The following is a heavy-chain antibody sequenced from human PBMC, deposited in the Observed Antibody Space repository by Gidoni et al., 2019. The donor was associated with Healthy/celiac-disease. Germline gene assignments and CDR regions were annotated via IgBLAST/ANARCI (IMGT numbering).Heavy chain of an antibody. V-gene: IGHV3-21*01. D-gene: IGHD3-3*01. CDR1: GFTFSRYS. CDR2: ISSSSIYI. CDR3: ARMYYDFWSGLPDY. Sequence: EVQLVESGGGLVKPGGSLRLSCAASGFTFSRYSMNWVRQAPGKGLEWVSSISSSSIYIYYADSVKGRFTISRDNAKNTLYLQMNSLRAEDTAVYYCARMYYDFWSGLPDYWGQGTLVTVSS. J-gene: IGHJ4*02.